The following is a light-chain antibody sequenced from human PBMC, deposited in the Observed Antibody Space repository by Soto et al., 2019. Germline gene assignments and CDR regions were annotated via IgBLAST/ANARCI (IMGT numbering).Light chain of an antibody. CDR1: QSVSSTY. CDR3: QHYGSTPWS. CDR2: GAS. J-gene: IGKJ1*01. V-gene: IGKV3-20*01. Sequence: EVVLTQSPGNLSLSPGERATLSCRASQSVSSTYLAWYQQRPGQAPRLLIYGASTRATDIPDRISGSGSGTDFTLTVSRLEPEDFAVYYCQHYGSTPWSFGQGTKVEIK.